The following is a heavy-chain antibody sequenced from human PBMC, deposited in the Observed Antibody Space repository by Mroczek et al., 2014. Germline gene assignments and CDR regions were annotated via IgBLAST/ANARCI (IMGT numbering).Heavy chain of an antibody. V-gene: IGHV4-30-2*01. D-gene: IGHD5/OR15-5a*01. CDR3: ARAALSSGAFDI. J-gene: IGHJ3*02. CDR2: IYHSGST. Sequence: QVQLVESGSGLVKPSQTLSLTCAVSGGSISSGGYSWSWIRQPPGKGLEWIGYIYHSGSTYYNPSLKSRVTISVDRSKNQFSLKLSSVTAADTAVYYCARAALSSGAFDIWGQGTMVTVSS. CDR1: GGSISSGGYS.